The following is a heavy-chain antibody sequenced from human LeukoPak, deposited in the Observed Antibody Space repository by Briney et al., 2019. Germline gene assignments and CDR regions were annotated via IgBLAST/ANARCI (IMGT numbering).Heavy chain of an antibody. D-gene: IGHD6-19*01. Sequence: GGSLRLSCTASGFTFSSFAMSWVRQAPGKGLEWVSTITGGSGAKYYADSVKGRFTISRDNSKDTLYLRMHSLRAEDTAVYFCAKDTPLTTYTSGWSSNSFDYWGQGTLVAVSS. V-gene: IGHV3-23*01. CDR2: ITGGSGAK. CDR1: GFTFSSFA. J-gene: IGHJ4*02. CDR3: AKDTPLTTYTSGWSSNSFDY.